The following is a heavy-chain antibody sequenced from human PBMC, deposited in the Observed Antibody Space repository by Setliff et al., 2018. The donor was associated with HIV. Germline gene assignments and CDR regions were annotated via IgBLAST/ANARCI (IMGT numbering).Heavy chain of an antibody. J-gene: IGHJ6*03. Sequence: ASLKVSCKASGYTFTSYAMHWVRQAPGQRLEWMGWINAGNGNTKYSQKFQGRVTITRDTSASTAYMEQSSLRSEDTAVYYCARDRFGDPYYYYYMDVWGKGTTVTVSS. CDR3: ARDRFGDPYYYYYMDV. V-gene: IGHV1-3*01. CDR2: INAGNGNT. CDR1: GYTFTSYA. D-gene: IGHD3-16*01.